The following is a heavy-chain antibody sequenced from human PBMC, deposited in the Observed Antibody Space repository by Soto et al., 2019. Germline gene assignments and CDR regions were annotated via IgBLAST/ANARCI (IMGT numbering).Heavy chain of an antibody. CDR1: GGSISSYY. D-gene: IGHD5-18*01. J-gene: IGHJ3*02. CDR3: ARMKGGYSYGSAFDI. CDR2: MYYSGST. Sequence: SETLSLTCTVSGGSISSYYWSWIRQPTGKGLEWIGYMYYSGSTSYNPSLRSRLTISVDSSKNQFSLKLSSVTAADTAVYYCARMKGGYSYGSAFDIWGQGTMVTVSS. V-gene: IGHV4-59*01.